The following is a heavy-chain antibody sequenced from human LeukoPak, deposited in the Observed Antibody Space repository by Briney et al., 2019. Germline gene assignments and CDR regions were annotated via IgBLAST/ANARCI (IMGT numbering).Heavy chain of an antibody. D-gene: IGHD6-19*01. V-gene: IGHV5-51*01. CDR2: IYPGDSDS. CDR3: ARTYSSGWNDTFHI. J-gene: IGHJ3*02. CDR1: GYSFTSYW. Sequence: GQSLKISCKGSGYSFTSYWIGWVRQMPGKGGEGMGSIYPGDSDSRYSPSLQGQVTMSADKSISTAYLQWSSLKPSDTAMYYCARTYSSGWNDTFHIWGQGTMVTVPS.